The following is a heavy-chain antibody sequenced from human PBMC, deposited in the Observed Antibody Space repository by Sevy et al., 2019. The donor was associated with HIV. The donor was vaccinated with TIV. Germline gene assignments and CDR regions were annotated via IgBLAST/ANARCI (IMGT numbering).Heavy chain of an antibody. CDR1: GYAFTGYY. J-gene: IGHJ6*02. CDR2: INPMGGGK. V-gene: IGHV1-2*06. Sequence: ASVKVSCKASGYAFTGYYIHWVRQAPGQGLEWMGRINPMGGGKDDSQKFQGRVTMTRETSISTAYMDVSRLTSDDTAVYYCAGAPTDFWAGGMAVWGQGTVVTVSS. CDR3: AGAPTDFWAGGMAV. D-gene: IGHD3-3*01.